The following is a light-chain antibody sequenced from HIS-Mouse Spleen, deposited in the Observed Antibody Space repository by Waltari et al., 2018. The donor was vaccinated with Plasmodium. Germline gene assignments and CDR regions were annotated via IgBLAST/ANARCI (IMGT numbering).Light chain of an antibody. CDR3: QQYNSYSWT. J-gene: IGKJ1*01. Sequence: DIQMTQSPSTLSASVGDRVTITCRASQSISSWLDWDQQKPGKAPKLLIYKASSLESGVPSRFSGSGSGTEFTLTISSLQPDDFATYYCQQYNSYSWTFGQGTKVEIK. CDR2: KAS. V-gene: IGKV1-5*03. CDR1: QSISSW.